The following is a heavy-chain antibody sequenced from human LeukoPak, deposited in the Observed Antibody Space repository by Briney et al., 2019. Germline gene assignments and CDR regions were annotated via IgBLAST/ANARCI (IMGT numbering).Heavy chain of an antibody. J-gene: IGHJ4*02. CDR1: GYSFTSYW. D-gene: IGHD5-18*01. Sequence: GASLLISCKGSGYSFTSYWISWVRQLPGKGLEWMGRIDPSDSYTNYSPSFQGHVTISADKSISTAYLQWSSLKASDTAMYYCARHRRGYSYGYWDYWGQGTLVTVSS. V-gene: IGHV5-10-1*01. CDR3: ARHRRGYSYGYWDY. CDR2: IDPSDSYT.